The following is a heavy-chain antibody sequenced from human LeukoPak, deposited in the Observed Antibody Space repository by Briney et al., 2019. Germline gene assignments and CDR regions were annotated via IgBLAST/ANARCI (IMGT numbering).Heavy chain of an antibody. V-gene: IGHV4-30-4*08. CDR2: IYYSGST. D-gene: IGHD6-13*01. Sequence: PSQTLSLTCTVSGGSISSGDYYWSWIRQPPGKGLEWIGYIYYSGSTYYNPSLKSRVTISVDTSKNQFSLKLSSVTAADTAVYYCARGSIAAAGMGYFDYWGQGTLVTVSS. CDR1: GGSISSGDYY. J-gene: IGHJ4*02. CDR3: ARGSIAAAGMGYFDY.